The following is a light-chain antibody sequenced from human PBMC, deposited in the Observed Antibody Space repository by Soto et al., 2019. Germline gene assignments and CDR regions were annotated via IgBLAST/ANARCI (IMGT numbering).Light chain of an antibody. CDR1: PSVTNY. Sequence: EIVLTQSPATLSLSPGERATLSCRASPSVTNYLAWYQQKPGQAPRLVIYGAFNRATGIPARFSGSGSGTDFTLTISSLEPEDFAVYYCQQYGSSPVAFGQGTKLEIK. J-gene: IGKJ2*01. CDR3: QQYGSSPVA. CDR2: GAF. V-gene: IGKV3-20*01.